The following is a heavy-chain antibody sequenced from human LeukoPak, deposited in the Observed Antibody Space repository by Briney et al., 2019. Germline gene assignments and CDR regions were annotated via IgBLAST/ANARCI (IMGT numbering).Heavy chain of an antibody. CDR3: AREGYKAAAGSFDY. D-gene: IGHD6-13*01. CDR1: GGSFSGYY. CDR2: INHSGST. V-gene: IGHV4-34*01. Sequence: SETLSLTCAVYGGSFSGYYWSWIRQPPGKGLEWIGEINHSGSTNYNPSLKSRVTMSVDTSKNQFSLKLSSVTAADTAVYYCAREGYKAAAGSFDYWGQGTLVTVSS. J-gene: IGHJ4*02.